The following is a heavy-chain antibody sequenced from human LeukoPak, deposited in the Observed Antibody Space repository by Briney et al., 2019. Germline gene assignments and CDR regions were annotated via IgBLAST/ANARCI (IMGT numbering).Heavy chain of an antibody. CDR1: GFTFSSYG. D-gene: IGHD3-16*02. J-gene: IGHJ4*02. CDR2: ISGNGDDT. CDR3: ARDDYDYVWGSYRYPDL. Sequence: GGSLRLSCAVSGFTFSSYGMTWVRQAPGKGLEWVSTISGNGDDTYYADSVEGRFTISRDNSENTLYLQMNSLRAEDTAVYYCARDDYDYVWGSYRYPDLWGQGTLVTVSS. V-gene: IGHV3-23*01.